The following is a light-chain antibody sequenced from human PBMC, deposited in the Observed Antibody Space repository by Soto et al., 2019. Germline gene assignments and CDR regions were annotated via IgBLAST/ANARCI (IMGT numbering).Light chain of an antibody. CDR1: QSVSSSY. CDR3: QQRYNWPIT. Sequence: EIVLTQSPGSLSWSPGERATLSCRSSQSVSSSYLAWYQQKPGQAPRLXIYGASSRPTGIPDSFSGSGSGTDFTLTISRLEPEDFAVYYCQQRYNWPITFGQGTRLEI. CDR2: GAS. J-gene: IGKJ5*01. V-gene: IGKV3D-20*02.